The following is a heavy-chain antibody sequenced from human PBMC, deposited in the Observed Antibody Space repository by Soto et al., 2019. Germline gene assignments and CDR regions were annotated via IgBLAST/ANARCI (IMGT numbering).Heavy chain of an antibody. CDR3: AKPPRGVYCSAGSCYYYYYYMDV. J-gene: IGHJ6*03. CDR2: ISDGGGST. V-gene: IGHV3-23*01. CDR1: GFTFSSYA. Sequence: EVQLLESGGGLVQPGGSLRLSCAASGFTFSSYAMSWVRQAPGKGLEWVSAISDGGGSTYYADSVKGRFTISRDNSKNTLYLQMNSLRAEDTAVYYCAKPPRGVYCSAGSCYYYYYYMDVWGKGTTVTVSS. D-gene: IGHD2-15*01.